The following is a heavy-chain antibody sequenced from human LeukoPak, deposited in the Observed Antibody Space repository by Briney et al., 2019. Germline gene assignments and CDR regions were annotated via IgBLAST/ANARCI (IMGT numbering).Heavy chain of an antibody. CDR2: IIGRGDDA. Sequence: GGSLTLSCPASGFTFSSYAMNWVRQAPGKGLEWVSAIIGRGDDAYYADSVKGRFTISRDNSKSTLFLQMHSLRAEDTAIYYCAKDRVSPGFNLLDPWGQGTLVTVSS. J-gene: IGHJ5*02. CDR1: GFTFSSYA. CDR3: AKDRVSPGFNLLDP. D-gene: IGHD5-24*01. V-gene: IGHV3-23*01.